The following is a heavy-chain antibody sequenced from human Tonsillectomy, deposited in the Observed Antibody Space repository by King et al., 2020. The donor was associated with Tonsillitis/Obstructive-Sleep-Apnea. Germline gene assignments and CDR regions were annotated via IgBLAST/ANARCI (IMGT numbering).Heavy chain of an antibody. J-gene: IGHJ4*02. CDR1: GFTFSSYS. D-gene: IGHD5-12*01. CDR2: ISSSSSYI. Sequence: VQLVESGGGLVKPGGSLRLSCAASGFTFSSYSMNWVRQAPGKGLEWVSSISSSSSYIYYADSVKGRFTISRDNAKNSLYLQMNSLRAEDTAVYYCARLRYRGFEFDYWGQGTLVTVSS. CDR3: ARLRYRGFEFDY. V-gene: IGHV3-21*01.